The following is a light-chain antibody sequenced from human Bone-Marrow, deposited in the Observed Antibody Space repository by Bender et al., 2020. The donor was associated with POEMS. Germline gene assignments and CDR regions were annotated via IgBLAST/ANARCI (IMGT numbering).Light chain of an antibody. V-gene: IGLV3-21*03. CDR3: QVWNSASVHPGAV. Sequence: SELTQPPSVSVAPGKTVSLSCVGTDIGDRSVHWYQQKPGQAPVLVIFDNSDRPSGVPGRFSGAKSGNTATLSIDRVEAGDEADYFCQVWNSASVHPGAVFGGGTKLTVL. CDR2: DNS. J-gene: IGLJ2*01. CDR1: DIGDRS.